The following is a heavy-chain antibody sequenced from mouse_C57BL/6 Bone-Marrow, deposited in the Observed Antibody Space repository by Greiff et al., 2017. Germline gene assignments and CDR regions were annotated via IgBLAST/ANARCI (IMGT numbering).Heavy chain of an antibody. CDR1: GSNIKNTY. CDR3: ARGLLGGGFAY. CDR2: IDPAHGNT. J-gene: IGHJ3*01. D-gene: IGHD3-1*01. Sequence: VQLKQSVAELVRPGASVKLSCTASGSNIKNTYMHWVKQRPEQGLEWIGRIDPAHGNTKYAPKFQGKSTITADTSSNTAYLQLGSLTSEDTAINYCARGLLGGGFAYWGQGTLVTVSA. V-gene: IGHV14-3*01.